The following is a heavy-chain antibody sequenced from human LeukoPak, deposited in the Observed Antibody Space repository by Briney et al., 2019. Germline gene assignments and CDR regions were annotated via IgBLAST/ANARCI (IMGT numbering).Heavy chain of an antibody. V-gene: IGHV4-59*08. CDR2: IYYSGST. CDR3: ARTSIFGVVRFDP. J-gene: IGHJ5*02. Sequence: PSETLSLTCTVSGXSVSNYYWSWIRQPPGKGREWIGYIYYSGSTNYNPSLKSRPTISVDTSKNHFSLKLSSVTAADTAVYYCARTSIFGVVRFDPWGQGTLVTVSS. CDR1: GXSVSNYY. D-gene: IGHD3-3*02.